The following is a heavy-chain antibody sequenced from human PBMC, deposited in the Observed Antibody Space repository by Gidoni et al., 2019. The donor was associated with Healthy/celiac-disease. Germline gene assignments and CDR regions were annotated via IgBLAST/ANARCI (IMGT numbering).Heavy chain of an antibody. D-gene: IGHD3-9*01. CDR1: GGSISSSSYY. CDR3: ARQGDILTGLSGGY. J-gene: IGHJ4*02. V-gene: IGHV4-39*01. CDR2: IYYSGST. Sequence: QLQLQESGPGLVKPSETLSLTCTVSGGSISSSSYYWGWIRQPPGKGLEWIGSIYYSGSTYYNPSLKSRVTISVDTSKNQFSLKLSSVTAADTAVYYCARQGDILTGLSGGYWGQGTLVTVSS.